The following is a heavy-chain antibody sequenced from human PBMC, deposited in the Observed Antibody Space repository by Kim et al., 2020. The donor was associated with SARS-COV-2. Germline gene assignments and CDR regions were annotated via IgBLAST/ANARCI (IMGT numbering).Heavy chain of an antibody. CDR1: GFTFSSYS. D-gene: IGHD2-21*02. Sequence: GGSLRLSCAASGFTFSSYSMNWVRQAPGKGLEWVSSISSSSSYIYYADSVKGRFTISRDNAKNSLYLQMNSLRAEDTAVYYCARVFCGGDCYSPDYWGQGTLVTVSS. CDR2: ISSSSSYI. J-gene: IGHJ4*02. V-gene: IGHV3-21*01. CDR3: ARVFCGGDCYSPDY.